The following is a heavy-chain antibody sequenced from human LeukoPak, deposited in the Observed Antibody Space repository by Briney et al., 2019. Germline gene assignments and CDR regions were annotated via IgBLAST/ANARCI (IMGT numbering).Heavy chain of an antibody. CDR3: ARDYDSSGYYPYFDY. V-gene: IGHV4-4*07. Sequence: PSETLSLTCTVSGGSISSYYWSWIRQPAGKGLEWIGRIYTSGSTNYNPSLKSRVTISVDTSKNQFPLKLSSVTAADTAVYYCARDYDSSGYYPYFDYWGQGTLVTVSS. D-gene: IGHD3-22*01. CDR1: GGSISSYY. J-gene: IGHJ4*02. CDR2: IYTSGST.